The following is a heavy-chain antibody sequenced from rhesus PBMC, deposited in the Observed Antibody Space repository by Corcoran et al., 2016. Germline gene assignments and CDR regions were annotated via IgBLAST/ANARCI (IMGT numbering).Heavy chain of an antibody. CDR2: IYGWSGST. CDR3: ARGSSVRGYDY. CDR1: VYSISSNY. D-gene: IGHD1-44*02. Sequence: QVQLQESGPGLVKPSETLSLTCAVSVYSISSNYWSWIRQPPGKGREWIGYIYGWSGSTSSNPSLKSRVTSSTDPSKNQFSLKLSSVTAADTAVYYGARGSSVRGYDYWGQGVLVTVSS. V-gene: IGHV4-147*01. J-gene: IGHJ4*01.